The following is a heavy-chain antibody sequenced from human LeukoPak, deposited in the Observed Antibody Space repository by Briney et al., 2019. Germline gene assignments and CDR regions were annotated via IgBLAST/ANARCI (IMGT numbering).Heavy chain of an antibody. CDR2: IIPIVGTA. D-gene: IGHD2-2*01. J-gene: IGHJ3*02. V-gene: IGHV1-69*05. Sequence: SVKVSCKASGGTFSSYAISWVRQAPGQGLEWMGGIIPIVGTANYAQTFQGRVTITTDESTSTAYMELSSLRSEDTAVHYCSRAGYCSSTGCQLAPHGIWGQGTMGTAS. CDR3: SRAGYCSSTGCQLAPHGI. CDR1: GGTFSSYA.